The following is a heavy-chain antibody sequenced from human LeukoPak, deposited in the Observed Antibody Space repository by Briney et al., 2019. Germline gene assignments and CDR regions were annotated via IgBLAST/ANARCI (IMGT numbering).Heavy chain of an antibody. D-gene: IGHD2-15*01. CDR3: ARGGIDIVTVPVSNWFDP. CDR2: SSPYNGKT. Sequence: ASVKVSCKASGYSFINYGITWVRQAAGQGLEWMGRSSPYNGKTNYAQKFQGRVTMTTDTSTNTAYMELRSLRSDDTAVYYCARGGIDIVTVPVSNWFDPWGQGTLVTVSS. CDR1: GYSFINYG. V-gene: IGHV1-18*01. J-gene: IGHJ5*02.